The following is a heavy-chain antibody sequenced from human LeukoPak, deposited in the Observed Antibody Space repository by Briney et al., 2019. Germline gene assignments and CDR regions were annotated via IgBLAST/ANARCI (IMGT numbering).Heavy chain of an antibody. CDR2: INHSGST. V-gene: IGHV4-34*01. Sequence: SETLSLTCAVYGGSFSGYYWSWIRQPPGKGLEWIGEINHSGSTNYNPSLKSRVTISVDTSKNQFSPKLSSVTAADTAVYYCARDLVGASFDIWGQGTMVTVSS. CDR1: GGSFSGYY. J-gene: IGHJ3*02. D-gene: IGHD1-26*01. CDR3: ARDLVGASFDI.